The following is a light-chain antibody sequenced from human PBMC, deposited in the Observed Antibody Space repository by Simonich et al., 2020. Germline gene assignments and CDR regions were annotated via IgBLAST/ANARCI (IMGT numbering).Light chain of an antibody. CDR2: GAS. J-gene: IGKJ4*01. CDR3: QQYNNWPPLT. Sequence: EIVMTQSPATLSVSPGERATLSCRTSQRVRSNLACYQPKPGQAPSLLIYGASTRATGIPARCSGSGSGTEFTLTISSMQSEDFAVYYCQQYNNWPPLTFGGGTKVEIK. CDR1: QRVRSN. V-gene: IGKV3-15*01.